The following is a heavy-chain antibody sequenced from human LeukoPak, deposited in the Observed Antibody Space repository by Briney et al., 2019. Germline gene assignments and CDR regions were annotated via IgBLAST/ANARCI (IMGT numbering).Heavy chain of an antibody. CDR2: IIPILGIA. Sequence: ASVKVSCKASGGTFSCYAISWVRQAPGQGLEWMGRIIPILGIANYAQKFQGRVTITADKSTSTAYMELSSLRSEDTAVYYCARVGGPDYDILTGYYIYGMDVWGQGTTVTVSS. V-gene: IGHV1-69*04. CDR1: GGTFSCYA. J-gene: IGHJ6*02. CDR3: ARVGGPDYDILTGYYIYGMDV. D-gene: IGHD3-9*01.